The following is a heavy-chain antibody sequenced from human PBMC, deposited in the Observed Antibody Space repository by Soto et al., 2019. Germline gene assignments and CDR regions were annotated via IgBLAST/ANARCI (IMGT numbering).Heavy chain of an antibody. CDR1: GGSFSSCY. V-gene: IGHV4-39*01. CDR2: IYYSGST. D-gene: IGHD6-13*01. J-gene: IGHJ5*02. CDR3: ARHQSHSSSYVDP. Sequence: KLSETLSLTCAVYGGSFSSCYWGWIRLPPGKGLEWIGSIYYSGSTYYNPSLKSRVTISVDTSKNQFSLKLSSVTAADTAVYYCARHQSHSSSYVDPWGQGTLVTVSS.